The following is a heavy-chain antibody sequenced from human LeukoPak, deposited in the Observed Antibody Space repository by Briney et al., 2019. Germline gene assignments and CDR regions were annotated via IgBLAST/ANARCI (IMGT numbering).Heavy chain of an antibody. V-gene: IGHV4-61*01. CDR2: IYYSGST. J-gene: IGHJ4*02. CDR3: AREYSSGWSGTGH. CDR1: GGSVSSGSYY. Sequence: SETLSLTCTVSGGSVSSGSYYWSWIRQPPGKGLEWIGYIYYSGSTNYNPSLESRVTISVDTSKNQFSLKLSSVTAADTAMYYCAREYSSGWSGTGHWGQGTLVTVSS. D-gene: IGHD6-19*01.